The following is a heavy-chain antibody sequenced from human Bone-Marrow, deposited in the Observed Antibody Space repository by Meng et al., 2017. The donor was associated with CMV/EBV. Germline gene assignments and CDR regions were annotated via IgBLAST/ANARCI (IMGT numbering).Heavy chain of an antibody. D-gene: IGHD3-10*01. CDR2: IRSKAYGGTI. V-gene: IGHV3-49*04. CDR3: ARKDYYGSGKGSSKDY. Sequence: GESLKISCTASGFTFGDYAMSWVRQAPGKGLEWVGFIRSKAYGGTIEYAASVKGRFTISRDDSKSLAYLQMNSLKTEDTAVYYCARKDYYGSGKGSSKDYWGEGTLVSVS. CDR1: GFTFGDYA. J-gene: IGHJ4*02.